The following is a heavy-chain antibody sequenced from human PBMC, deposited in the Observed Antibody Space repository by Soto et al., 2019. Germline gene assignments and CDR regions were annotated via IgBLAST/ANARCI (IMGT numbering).Heavy chain of an antibody. J-gene: IGHJ3*02. CDR2: IIPTVGTA. D-gene: IGHD6-19*01. CDR1: GGTFSSSA. Sequence: QVQLVQSGAEMREPGSSVKVSCEASGGTFSSSAINWLRQAPGQGPEWMGGIIPTVGTAYYIEQFRGRVTITADTSTSTASMDVSSLTSEDTDKYFCARSETAGHRDFDIWGQGTMVTVSS. CDR3: ARSETAGHRDFDI. V-gene: IGHV1-69*06.